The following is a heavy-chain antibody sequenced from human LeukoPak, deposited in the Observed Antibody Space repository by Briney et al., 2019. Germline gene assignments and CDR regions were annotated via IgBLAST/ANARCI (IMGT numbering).Heavy chain of an antibody. V-gene: IGHV1-69*11. CDR1: GGTFSSYA. CDR2: IIPILGTA. Sequence: ASVKVSCKASGGTFSSYAISWVRQAPGQGLEWMGRIIPILGTANYAQKFQGRVTITTDESTSTAYMELSSLRSEDTAVYYCARVLTDRYCSSTSCYTYFDYWGQGTLVTVSS. D-gene: IGHD2-2*02. J-gene: IGHJ4*02. CDR3: ARVLTDRYCSSTSCYTYFDY.